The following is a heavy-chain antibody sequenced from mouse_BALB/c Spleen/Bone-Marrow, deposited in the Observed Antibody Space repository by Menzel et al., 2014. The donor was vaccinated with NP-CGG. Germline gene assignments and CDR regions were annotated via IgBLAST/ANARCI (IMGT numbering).Heavy chain of an antibody. Sequence: SGAELARPGASVKLSCKASGYTFTSYWMQWVKQRPGQGLEWIGAIYPRDGDTRYTQKFKGKATLTADKSSSTAYMQLSSLASEDSAVYYCARGFPFDYWGQGTTLTVSS. J-gene: IGHJ2*01. V-gene: IGHV1-87*01. CDR3: ARGFPFDY. CDR2: IYPRDGDT. CDR1: GYTFTSYW.